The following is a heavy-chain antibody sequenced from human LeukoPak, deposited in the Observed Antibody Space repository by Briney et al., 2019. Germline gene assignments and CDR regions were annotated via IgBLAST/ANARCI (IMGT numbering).Heavy chain of an antibody. Sequence: PGGSLRLSCAASGFTFDDYAMHWVRQAPGKGLEWVSLISGDGGSTYYADSVKGRFTISRDNAKNSLYLQMNSLRAEDTAVYYCAKCQIGSNWFDPWGQGTLVTVSS. CDR3: AKCQIGSNWFDP. CDR1: GFTFDDYA. V-gene: IGHV3-43*02. J-gene: IGHJ5*02. D-gene: IGHD2/OR15-2a*01. CDR2: ISGDGGST.